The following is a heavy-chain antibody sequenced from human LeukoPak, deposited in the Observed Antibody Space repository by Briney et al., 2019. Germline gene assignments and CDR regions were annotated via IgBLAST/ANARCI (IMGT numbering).Heavy chain of an antibody. Sequence: SETLSLTCAVYGGSFSGHYWTWIRQSPGKGLEWIGESTHSGSTNYNPSLKSRVTISVDTSKSQFSLKLTSVTAADTAVYHCARGRTGAAALDFRGPGTLVTVSS. CDR2: STHSGST. J-gene: IGHJ4*02. D-gene: IGHD2-2*01. CDR1: GGSFSGHY. V-gene: IGHV4-34*01. CDR3: ARGRTGAAALDF.